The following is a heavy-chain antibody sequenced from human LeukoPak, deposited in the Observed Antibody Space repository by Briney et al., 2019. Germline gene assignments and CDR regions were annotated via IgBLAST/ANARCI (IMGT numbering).Heavy chain of an antibody. J-gene: IGHJ4*02. V-gene: IGHV3-48*03. Sequence: GGSLRLSCAASGFTFSNYEMNWVRQAPGKGLEWVSYISSTGSTIYYADSVKGRFTISRDNAKNSLYLQMNSLRAEDTAVYYCARVVLITIFGVVNPTFDYWGQGTLVTVSS. D-gene: IGHD3-3*01. CDR2: ISSTGSTI. CDR1: GFTFSNYE. CDR3: ARVVLITIFGVVNPTFDY.